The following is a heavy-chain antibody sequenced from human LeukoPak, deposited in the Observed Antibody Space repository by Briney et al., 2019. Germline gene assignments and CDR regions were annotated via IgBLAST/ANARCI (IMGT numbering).Heavy chain of an antibody. CDR1: GFTFSSYG. V-gene: IGHV3-30*03. J-gene: IGHJ4*02. Sequence: GGSLRLSCAASGFTFSSYGMHWVRQAPGKGLEWVAVISYDGSNKYYADSVKGRFTISRDNPKNTLYLQMNSLRAEDTAVYYCARGGGYYDILTGYYDWGQGTLVTVSS. CDR2: ISYDGSNK. D-gene: IGHD3-9*01. CDR3: ARGGGYYDILTGYYD.